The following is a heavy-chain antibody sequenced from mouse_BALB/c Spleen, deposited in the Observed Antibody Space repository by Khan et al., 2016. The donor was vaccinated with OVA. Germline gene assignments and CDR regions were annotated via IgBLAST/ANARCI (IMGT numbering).Heavy chain of an antibody. CDR2: ISYSGVT. V-gene: IGHV3-2*02. CDR1: GYSITSGYA. CDR3: ARGNYYGYYFDY. J-gene: IGHJ2*01. Sequence: EVQLQESGPGLVKPSQSLSLTCTVTGYSITSGYAWNWIRQFPGNKLEWMGYISYSGVTSYTPSLKSRIPITRDTSKNQFFLQLTSVTTEDTATYYCARGNYYGYYFDYWGQGTTLTVSS. D-gene: IGHD1-1*01.